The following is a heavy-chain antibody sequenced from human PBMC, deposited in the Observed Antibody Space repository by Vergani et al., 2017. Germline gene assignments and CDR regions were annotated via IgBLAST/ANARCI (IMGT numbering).Heavy chain of an antibody. CDR3: AREVGATQDKYFQH. CDR1: GYTFSTYA. Sequence: QVQHVQSGAEVKKPGASVQVSCKASGYTFSTYAIHWVRQAPGQRLEWMGWINAGNGNTKYSQKFQGRVTITRDTSASTASMELSSLRSEDTAVYYCAREVGATQDKYFQHWGQGTLVTVSS. J-gene: IGHJ1*01. D-gene: IGHD1-26*01. V-gene: IGHV1-3*01. CDR2: INAGNGNT.